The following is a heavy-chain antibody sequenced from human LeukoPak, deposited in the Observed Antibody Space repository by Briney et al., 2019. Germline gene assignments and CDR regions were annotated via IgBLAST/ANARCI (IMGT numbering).Heavy chain of an antibody. D-gene: IGHD5-24*01. Sequence: PSETLSLTCAVYGGSFSGYYWSWIRQPPGKGLEWIGEINHSGSTNYNPSLKSRVTISVDTSKNQFSLKLSSVTAADTAVYYCARGLEMATLDYWGQGTLVTVSS. CDR2: INHSGST. CDR1: GGSFSGYY. J-gene: IGHJ4*02. CDR3: ARGLEMATLDY. V-gene: IGHV4-34*01.